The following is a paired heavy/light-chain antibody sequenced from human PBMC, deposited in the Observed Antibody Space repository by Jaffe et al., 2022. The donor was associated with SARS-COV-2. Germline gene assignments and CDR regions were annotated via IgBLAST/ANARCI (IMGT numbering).Light chain of an antibody. V-gene: IGLV5-45*02. Sequence: QAVLTQPSSLSASPGASASLTCTLRSGINVGTYRIYWYQQKPGSPPQYLLRYKSDSDKQQGSGVPSRFSGSKDASANAGILLISGLQSEDEADYYCMIWHSSAWVFGGGTKLTVL. CDR1: SGINVGTYR. J-gene: IGLJ3*02. CDR3: MIWHSSAWV. CDR2: YKSDSDK.
Heavy chain of an antibody. Sequence: QVQLVQSGAEVKKPGSSVKVSCKASGGTFSSYAISWVRQAPGQGLEWMGGIIPIFGTANYAQKFQGRVTITADESTSTAYMELSSLRSEDTAVYYCARASSSWSKRDYYYYMDVWGKGTTVTVSS. CDR2: IIPIFGTA. V-gene: IGHV1-69*01. J-gene: IGHJ6*03. CDR1: GGTFSSYA. D-gene: IGHD6-13*01. CDR3: ARASSSWSKRDYYYYMDV.